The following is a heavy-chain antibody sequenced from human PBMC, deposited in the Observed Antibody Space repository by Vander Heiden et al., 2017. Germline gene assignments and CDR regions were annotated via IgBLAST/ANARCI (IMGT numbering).Heavy chain of an antibody. CDR1: GGSFSGYY. V-gene: IGHV4-34*01. D-gene: IGHD3-16*02. Sequence: QVQLQQWGAGLLKPSETLSLTCAVYGGSFSGYYWSWIRQPPGKGLEWIGEINHSGSTNYNPSLKSRVTISVDTSKNQFSLKLSSVTAADTAVYYCARGGVWGSYRYSWRWFDPWGQGTLVTVSS. J-gene: IGHJ5*02. CDR3: ARGGVWGSYRYSWRWFDP. CDR2: INHSGST.